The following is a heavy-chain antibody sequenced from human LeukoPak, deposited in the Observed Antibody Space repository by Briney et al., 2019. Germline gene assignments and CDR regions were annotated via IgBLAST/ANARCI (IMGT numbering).Heavy chain of an antibody. D-gene: IGHD2-15*01. J-gene: IGHJ4*02. CDR1: GFTFSSYE. V-gene: IGHV3-48*03. CDR3: ASISGIRPFDY. Sequence: AGGSLRLXCAASGFTFSSYEMKWVRQAPGKGLEWVSYISSSGSTIYYADSVKGRFTISRDNAKNSLYLQMDSLRAEDTAVYYCASISGIRPFDYWGQGTLVTVSS. CDR2: ISSSGSTI.